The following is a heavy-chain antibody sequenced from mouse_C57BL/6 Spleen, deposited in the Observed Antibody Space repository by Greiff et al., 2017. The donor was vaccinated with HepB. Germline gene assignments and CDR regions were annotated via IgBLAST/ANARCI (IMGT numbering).Heavy chain of an antibody. CDR3: AREGDYDAWFAY. Sequence: EVNVVESGGGLVKPGGSLKLSCAASGFTFSSYAMSWVRQTPEKRLEWVATISDGGSYTYYPDNVKGRFTISRDNAKNNLYLQMSHLKSEDTAMYYCAREGDYDAWFAYWGQGTLVTVSA. CDR1: GFTFSSYA. J-gene: IGHJ3*01. D-gene: IGHD2-4*01. V-gene: IGHV5-4*01. CDR2: ISDGGSYT.